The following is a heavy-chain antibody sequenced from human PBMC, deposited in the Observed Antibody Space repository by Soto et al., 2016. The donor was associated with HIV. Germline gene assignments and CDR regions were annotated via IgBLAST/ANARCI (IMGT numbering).Heavy chain of an antibody. Sequence: EVQLVESGGDLVKPGGSLRLSCAASGFTFNTYWMHWVRQAPGKGLVWVSRINSDESSTSYADSVKGRFTVSRDNAKNTLYLQMNSLRAEDTAVYYCAREDSSGHYYVFDYWGQGTLVTVSS. V-gene: IGHV3-74*01. J-gene: IGHJ4*02. CDR2: INSDESST. D-gene: IGHD3-22*01. CDR3: AREDSSGHYYVFDY. CDR1: GFTFNTYW.